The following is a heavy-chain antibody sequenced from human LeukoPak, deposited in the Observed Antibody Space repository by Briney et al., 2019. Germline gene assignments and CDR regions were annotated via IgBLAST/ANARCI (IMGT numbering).Heavy chain of an antibody. CDR1: GLRFRNYG. V-gene: IGHV3-33*01. CDR2: IYYDGSNQ. J-gene: IGHJ4*02. Sequence: GGSLRLSCVVSGLRFRNYGMHWVRQVPGKGLEWVAVIYYDGSNQYYADSVKGRFTVSRDNAKNTLYLQMDSLRAEDTAVYYCATDRNSGKYYDYWGQGTLVTVSS. CDR3: ATDRNSGKYYDY. D-gene: IGHD1-26*01.